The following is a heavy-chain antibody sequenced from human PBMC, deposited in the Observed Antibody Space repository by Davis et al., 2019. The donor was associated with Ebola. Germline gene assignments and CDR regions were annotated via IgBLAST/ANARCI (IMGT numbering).Heavy chain of an antibody. CDR3: AREAGATTRIYDS. CDR1: SYTFTSYG. V-gene: IGHV1-18*01. CDR2: ISAYNGNT. Sequence: SVTVSCKASSYTFTSYGISWVRQAPGQGLEWMGWISAYNGNTNYAQKLQGRVTMTTDTSRSTAYMELRSLRSDDTAVYYCAREAGATTRIYDSWGQGTLVTVSS. D-gene: IGHD1-26*01. J-gene: IGHJ5*01.